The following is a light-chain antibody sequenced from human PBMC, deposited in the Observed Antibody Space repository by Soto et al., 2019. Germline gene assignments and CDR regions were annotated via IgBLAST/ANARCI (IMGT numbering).Light chain of an antibody. V-gene: IGKV3-20*01. CDR1: QSVGSSY. Sequence: SGLMQSPGTLSLSPGERATLSCRASQSVGSSYFAWYQQKPGQAPRVLIYGASTRATGIPVRFSGSASGTEFTLTISSLQSEDFAVYYCPQYGSPPRTFGQGTKVAIK. J-gene: IGKJ1*01. CDR2: GAS. CDR3: PQYGSPPRT.